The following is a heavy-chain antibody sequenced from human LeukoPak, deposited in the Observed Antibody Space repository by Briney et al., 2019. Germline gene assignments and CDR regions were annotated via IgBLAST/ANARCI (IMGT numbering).Heavy chain of an antibody. CDR3: ARGSRYCTNGVCYLDP. D-gene: IGHD2-8*01. CDR2: IIPIFGTA. J-gene: IGHJ5*02. Sequence: SVKVSCKASGGTFSSYAISWVRQAPGQGLEWMGGIIPIFGTANYAQKFQGRVTMTRDTSISTAYMELSRLRSDDTAVYYCARGSRYCTNGVCYLDPWGQGTLVTVSS. CDR1: GGTFSSYA. V-gene: IGHV1-69*05.